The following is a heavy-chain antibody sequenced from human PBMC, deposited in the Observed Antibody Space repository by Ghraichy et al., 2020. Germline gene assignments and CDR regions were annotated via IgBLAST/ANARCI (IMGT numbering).Heavy chain of an antibody. CDR2: VGTSDSTI. CDR1: GFTFSDYS. J-gene: IGHJ4*02. Sequence: GGSLRLSCTASGFTFSDYSFNWVRQAPGKGLEWVSTVGTSDSTIYYADSVKVRLPIPRDDANNSLYLQMNSLRVEEKAVYYCARDCYGLYRYLDYWGQGALVIVSS. V-gene: IGHV3-21*01. D-gene: IGHD5-18*01. CDR3: ARDCYGLYRYLDY.